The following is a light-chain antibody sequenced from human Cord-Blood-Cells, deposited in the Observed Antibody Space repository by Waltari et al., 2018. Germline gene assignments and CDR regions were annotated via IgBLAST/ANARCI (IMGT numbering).Light chain of an antibody. CDR1: SSNSGAGYD. J-gene: IGLJ1*01. CDR2: GTS. V-gene: IGLV1-40*01. CDR3: RSYDSSLSGYV. Sequence: QSVLTQPPSVSGAPGQRVTISCPGSSSNSGAGYDVHWYQQLPGTAPKLLIYGTSERPAGVPDRFSGSKSGTAASLAITGLQAEDEADYYCRSYDSSLSGYVFGTGTKVTVL.